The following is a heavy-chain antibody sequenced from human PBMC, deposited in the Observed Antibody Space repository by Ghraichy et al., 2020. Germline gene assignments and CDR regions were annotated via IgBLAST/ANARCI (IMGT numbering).Heavy chain of an antibody. V-gene: IGHV3-30*04. Sequence: GGSLRLSGVGSGFIFSRDAMSWVRQPPVKGKKWVAVISYDGSNKYYADSVKGRFTISRDNSKNTLYLQMNSLRAEDTAVYYCARETDPSLRYFDWLPASGAFDIWGQGFFFTVSS. CDR1: GFIFSRDA. J-gene: IGHJ3*02. D-gene: IGHD3-9*01. CDR3: ARETDPSLRYFDWLPASGAFDI. CDR2: ISYDGSNK.